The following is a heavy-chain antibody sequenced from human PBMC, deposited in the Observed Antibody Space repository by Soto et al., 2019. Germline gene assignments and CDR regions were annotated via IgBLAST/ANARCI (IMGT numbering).Heavy chain of an antibody. V-gene: IGHV3-33*01. CDR3: ARDGYCTNGVCFENGMDV. D-gene: IGHD2-8*01. J-gene: IGHJ6*02. CDR1: GFTFSSYG. CDR2: IWDDGSNK. Sequence: QVQLVESGGGVVQPGRSLRLSCAASGFTFSSYGMHWVRQAPGKGLEWVAVIWDDGSNKYYADSVKGRFTISRDNSKNTLYLQMNSLRAEDTAVYYCARDGYCTNGVCFENGMDVWGQGTTVTVSS.